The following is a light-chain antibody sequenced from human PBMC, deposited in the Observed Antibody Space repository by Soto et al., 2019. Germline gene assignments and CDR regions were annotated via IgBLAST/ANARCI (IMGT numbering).Light chain of an antibody. CDR3: QQRSHWPPIT. Sequence: EIVLTQSPATLSLSPGERATLSCRASQSVSSFLAWYQQKPGQAPRLLIYDASTRATGIPDRFSGSGSGTDFTLTISSLEPEDFAVYYCQQRSHWPPITFGPGTKVDVK. V-gene: IGKV3-11*01. CDR1: QSVSSF. CDR2: DAS. J-gene: IGKJ3*01.